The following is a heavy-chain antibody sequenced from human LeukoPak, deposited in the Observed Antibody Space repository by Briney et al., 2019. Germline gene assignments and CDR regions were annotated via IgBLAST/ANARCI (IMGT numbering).Heavy chain of an antibody. D-gene: IGHD3-3*01. CDR3: AGEVWSGYYIDY. CDR2: VSPYTGST. V-gene: IGHV1-18*01. J-gene: IGHJ4*02. Sequence: ASVKVSXKASGYTFSSYGISWVRQAPGQGLEWMGWVSPYTGSTRYAQYLQGRVTMTTDTSTSTAYMELRSLTSDDTAVYYCAGEVWSGYYIDYWGQGTLVTVSS. CDR1: GYTFSSYG.